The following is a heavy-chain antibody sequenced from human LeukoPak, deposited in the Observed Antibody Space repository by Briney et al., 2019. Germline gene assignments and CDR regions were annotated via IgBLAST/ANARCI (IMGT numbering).Heavy chain of an antibody. J-gene: IGHJ6*02. CDR1: GFTFSSYS. CDR2: ISSSSSYI. CDR3: AREPYDFWSGYRFGMDV. V-gene: IGHV3-21*01. Sequence: PGGSLRLSCAASGFTFSSYSMNWVRQAPGKGLEWVSSISSSSSYIYYADSVKGRFTISRDNAKNSLYLQMNSLRAEDTAVYHCAREPYDFWSGYRFGMDVWGQGTTVTVSS. D-gene: IGHD3-3*01.